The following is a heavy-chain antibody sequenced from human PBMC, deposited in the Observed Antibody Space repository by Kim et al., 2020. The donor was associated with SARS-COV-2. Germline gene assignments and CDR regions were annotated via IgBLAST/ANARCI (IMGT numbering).Heavy chain of an antibody. CDR3: ARHSSSWSYFDS. J-gene: IGHJ4*02. CDR1: GFTFSDYY. D-gene: IGHD6-13*01. Sequence: GGSLRLSCAASGFTFSDYYMNWIRQAPGKGLEWVSYITSSSSYTNYADSVKGRFTISRDNAKTSLYLQMNSLTPEDTAVYYCARHSSSWSYFDSWGQGTLVTVSS. V-gene: IGHV3-11*06. CDR2: ITSSSSYT.